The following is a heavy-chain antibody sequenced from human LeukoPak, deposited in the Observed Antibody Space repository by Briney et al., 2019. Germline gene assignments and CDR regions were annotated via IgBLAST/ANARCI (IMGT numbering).Heavy chain of an antibody. CDR2: ISGSGGST. CDR3: ANSGSSSWYRKYYFDY. V-gene: IGHV3-23*01. D-gene: IGHD6-13*01. CDR1: GFTFSSYA. Sequence: GGSLRLSCAASGFTFSSYAMSWVRQAPGKGLEWVSAISGSGGSTYYADSAKGRFTISRDNSKNTLYLQMNSLRAEDTAVYYCANSGSSSWYRKYYFDYWGQGTLVTVSS. J-gene: IGHJ4*02.